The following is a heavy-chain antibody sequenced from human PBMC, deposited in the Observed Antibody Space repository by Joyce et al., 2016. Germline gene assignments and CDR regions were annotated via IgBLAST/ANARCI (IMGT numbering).Heavy chain of an antibody. CDR1: GGDFSNYT. V-gene: IGHV1-69*12. D-gene: IGHD1-14*01. J-gene: IGHJ6*02. CDR3: ARGGTSSDHYFFYTLDV. Sequence: QVLLVQSGAAVKRPGSSLRVSCKSSGGDFSNYTVNWVRQAPGQGLEWMGGISPFFGAAKYAEDFQGRVTLTADQSTRTAYLELSSLTSADTAVYYCARGGTSSDHYFFYTLDVWGPGTTVIVSS. CDR2: ISPFFGAA.